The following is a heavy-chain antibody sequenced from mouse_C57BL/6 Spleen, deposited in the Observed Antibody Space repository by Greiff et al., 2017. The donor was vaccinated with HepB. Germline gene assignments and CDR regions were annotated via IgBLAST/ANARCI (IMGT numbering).Heavy chain of an antibody. V-gene: IGHV1-39*01. CDR2: INPNYGTT. CDR3: ARWDYYGSSPYYFDY. D-gene: IGHD1-1*01. CDR1: GYSFTDYN. J-gene: IGHJ2*01. Sequence: VHVKQSGPELVKPGASVKISCKASGYSFTDYNMNWVKQSNGKSLEWIGVINPNYGTTSYNQKFKGKATLTVDQSSSTAYMQLNSLTSEDSAVYYCARWDYYGSSPYYFDYWGQGTTLTVSS.